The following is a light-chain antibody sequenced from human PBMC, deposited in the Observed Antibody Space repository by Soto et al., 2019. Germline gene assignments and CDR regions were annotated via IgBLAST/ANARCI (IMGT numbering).Light chain of an antibody. J-gene: IGLJ1*01. V-gene: IGLV2-14*01. Sequence: QSVLTQPASVSGSPGQSITISCTGTSSDVGGYNYVSWYQQHPGKAPKLMIYEVRNRPSGVSNRFSGSKSGNTASLTISGLQAEDEADYYCSSYTSSSPYVFGNGTKVTVL. CDR2: EVR. CDR1: SSDVGGYNY. CDR3: SSYTSSSPYV.